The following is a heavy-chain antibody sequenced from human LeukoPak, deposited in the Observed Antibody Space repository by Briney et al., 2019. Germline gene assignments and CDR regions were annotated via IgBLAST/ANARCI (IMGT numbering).Heavy chain of an antibody. CDR1: GFTFTTYA. CDR2: ISGRGSTT. CDR3: ARDSWFDP. J-gene: IGHJ5*02. V-gene: IGHV3-23*01. Sequence: PGGSLRLSCAASGFTFTTYAMSWVRQAPGKGLEWVSTISGRGSTTYYADSVQGRFTISRDNSKSTLFVQMSSLRAEDTAVYYCARDSWFDPWGQGTLVTVSS.